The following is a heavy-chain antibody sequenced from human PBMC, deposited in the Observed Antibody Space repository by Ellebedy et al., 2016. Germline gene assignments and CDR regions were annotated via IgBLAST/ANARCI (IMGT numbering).Heavy chain of an antibody. CDR1: GFSLTTSRVG. V-gene: IGHV2-5*04. D-gene: IGHD5-18*01. Sequence: SGPTLVKPTQTLTLTCTFSGFSLTTSRVGVGWIRQPPGKALEWLAFVYWDDDKRYSPSLKDRLTLSKDTSKNHMVLTMTNMNPVDSGTYYCVRTPFDTAMALVAYYGVDVWGQGTTVTVSS. J-gene: IGHJ6*02. CDR2: VYWDDDK. CDR3: VRTPFDTAMALVAYYGVDV.